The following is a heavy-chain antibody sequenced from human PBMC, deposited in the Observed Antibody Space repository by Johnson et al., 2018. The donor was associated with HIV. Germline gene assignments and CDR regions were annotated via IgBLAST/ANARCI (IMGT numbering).Heavy chain of an antibody. CDR2: INWNGGST. D-gene: IGHD6-13*01. CDR1: GFTFSSYA. J-gene: IGHJ3*02. Sequence: QMLLVESGGGLVQPGGSLRLSCAASGFTFSSYAMHWVRQAPGKGLEYVSAINWNGGSTGYVDSVKGRFTISRDNAQNTLYLQMNSLSAEDTAVYYCAKGGLDCISTRCPHVGPGIAAASVDAFDIWGQGTMVTVSS. CDR3: AKGGLDCISTRCPHVGPGIAAASVDAFDI. V-gene: IGHV3-64*04.